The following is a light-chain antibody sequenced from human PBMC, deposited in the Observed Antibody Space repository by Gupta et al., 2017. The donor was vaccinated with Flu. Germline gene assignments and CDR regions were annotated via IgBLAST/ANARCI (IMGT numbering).Light chain of an antibody. J-gene: IGKJ5*01. CDR3: MQALQTPLIT. Sequence: DIVMTQSQLCVPVTRGEPASISCRSSQSLLHSNGYNYLDWYLQKPGQSPQLLIYLGSNRASGVPDRFSGSGSGTDFTLKISRVEAEDVGVYYCMQALQTPLITFGQGTRLEIK. CDR1: QSLLHSNGYNY. CDR2: LGS. V-gene: IGKV2-28*01.